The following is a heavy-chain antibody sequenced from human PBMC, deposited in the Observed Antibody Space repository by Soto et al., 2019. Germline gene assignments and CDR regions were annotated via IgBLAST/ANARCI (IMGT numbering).Heavy chain of an antibody. CDR3: TRKRFGMDV. CDR2: IKEGGSEK. CDR1: GFAFSSSW. J-gene: IGHJ6*02. V-gene: IGHV3-7*03. Sequence: GGSVRLSCAASGFAFSSSWMSWVRQAPGKGLEWVANIKEGGSEKDYVDPVKGRFTITRDNAKNSLYLQMNNLRAEDTAVYFCTRKRFGMDVWGQGTTVTVSS.